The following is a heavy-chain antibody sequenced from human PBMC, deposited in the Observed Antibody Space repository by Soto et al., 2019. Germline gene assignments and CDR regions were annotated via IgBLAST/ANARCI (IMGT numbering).Heavy chain of an antibody. CDR3: ARDDCSSTSCYIGGMDV. V-gene: IGHV1-69*13. J-gene: IGHJ6*02. D-gene: IGHD2-2*01. Sequence: SVKVSCKASGGTFSSYAISWVRQAPGQGLEWMGGIIPIFGTANYAQKFQGRVTITADESTSTAYMELSSLRSEDTAVYYCARDDCSSTSCYIGGMDVWGQGTTVTVSS. CDR2: IIPIFGTA. CDR1: GGTFSSYA.